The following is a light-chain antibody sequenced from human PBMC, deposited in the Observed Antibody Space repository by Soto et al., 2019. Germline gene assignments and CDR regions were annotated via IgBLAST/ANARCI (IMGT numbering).Light chain of an antibody. CDR3: QSYDRSLRGYV. J-gene: IGLJ1*01. V-gene: IGLV1-40*01. Sequence: QAVVTQPPSVSGAPGQRVTISCTGTSSNIGAGYDVHWYQHLPGTAPKLLIYGNTIRPSGVPDRFSGSKSGTSASLAITGLQAEDEANYSCQSYDRSLRGYVFGTGTKLTVL. CDR1: SSNIGAGYD. CDR2: GNT.